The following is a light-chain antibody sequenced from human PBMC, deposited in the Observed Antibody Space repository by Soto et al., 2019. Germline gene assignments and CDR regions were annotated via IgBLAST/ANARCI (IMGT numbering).Light chain of an antibody. Sequence: QSMLTPPASVSGSPGQSITISCTGTSSDVGGYNYASWYQQQPGKAPKFMIYDVTNRPSGVSNRFSGSKSGNTASLTISGLQAEDEADYYCCSYTTSNTRQIVFGTGTKVTVL. CDR1: SSDVGGYNY. CDR2: DVT. J-gene: IGLJ1*01. CDR3: CSYTTSNTRQIV. V-gene: IGLV2-14*01.